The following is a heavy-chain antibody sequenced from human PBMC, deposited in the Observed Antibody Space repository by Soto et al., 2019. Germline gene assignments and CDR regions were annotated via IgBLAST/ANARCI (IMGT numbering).Heavy chain of an antibody. D-gene: IGHD3-22*01. Sequence: SETLSLTCTVSGDSINSADYYWSWLRQPPGKGLEWIGYIYYSRSDYYNPSLGRRATITIDTSRNQFSLNLMSVTAADTAVYYCARVVQFYDSSGYSFYYFDYWGQGALVTISS. J-gene: IGHJ4*02. CDR2: IYYSRSD. CDR1: GDSINSADYY. V-gene: IGHV4-30-4*01. CDR3: ARVVQFYDSSGYSFYYFDY.